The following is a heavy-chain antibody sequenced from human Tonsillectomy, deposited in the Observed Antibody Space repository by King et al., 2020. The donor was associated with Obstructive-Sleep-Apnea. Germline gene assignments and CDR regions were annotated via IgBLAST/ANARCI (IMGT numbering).Heavy chain of an antibody. D-gene: IGHD3-9*01. Sequence: QLQESGPGLVKPSETLSLTCSVSGGSISSYHWSWIRQSPVRGLEWIGYIDYSGSTDYNSSLRSRVTISLDTSKNQLSLKLSSVTAADTAVYYCVRVGVDYDILTAHERHRDWFDRWGQGTLVTVSS. CDR1: GGSISSYH. CDR3: VRVGVDYDILTAHERHRDWFDR. V-gene: IGHV4-59*01. J-gene: IGHJ5*02. CDR2: IDYSGST.